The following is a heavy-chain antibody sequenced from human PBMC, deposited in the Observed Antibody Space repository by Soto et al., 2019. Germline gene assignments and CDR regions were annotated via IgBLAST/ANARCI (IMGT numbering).Heavy chain of an antibody. CDR1: GDSVSANSAA. CDR2: TYYRSKWNF. Sequence: SQTLSLTCVISGDSVSANSAAWNWIMQSPSIGLGWLGRTYYRSKWNFDDAESVKSRMSIIPDTSNNHGALLLNSVPPEDTAVYYCVRQPLATLALYGMDVWGQGTTVT. J-gene: IGHJ6*02. CDR3: VRQPLATLALYGMDV. V-gene: IGHV6-1*01. D-gene: IGHD6-6*01.